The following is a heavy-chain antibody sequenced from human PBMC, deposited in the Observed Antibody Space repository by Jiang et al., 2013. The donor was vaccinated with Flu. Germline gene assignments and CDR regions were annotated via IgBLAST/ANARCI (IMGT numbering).Heavy chain of an antibody. CDR2: IHYSGST. CDR1: GGSISNYF. J-gene: IGHJ4*02. D-gene: IGHD6-19*01. CDR3: ARKSPGGWFLDY. V-gene: IGHV4-59*01. Sequence: GPGLVKPSETLSLTCTVSGGSISNYFWNWIRQPPGKGLEWIGYIHYSGSTNYSPSLKSRVTILVDTSNNQFSLRLNSVTAADTAVYYCARKSPGGWFLDYWGQGTLVTVSS.